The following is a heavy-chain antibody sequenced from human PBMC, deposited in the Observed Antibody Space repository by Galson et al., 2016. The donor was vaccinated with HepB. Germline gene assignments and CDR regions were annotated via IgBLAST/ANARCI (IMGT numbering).Heavy chain of an antibody. J-gene: IGHJ3*01. D-gene: IGHD3-22*01. Sequence: PALVKPTQTLTLTCALSGFSLSTTGVRVSWIRQPPGKAPEWLARIDWDDDRFYSTSLETRLTISTDTSKKQVFLTMTNLDPGDTAPYYCARTTYYFDNGGYFFDVWGQGTVVSVTS. CDR1: GFSLSTTGVR. V-gene: IGHV2-70*04. CDR3: ARTTYYFDNGGYFFDV. CDR2: IDWDDDR.